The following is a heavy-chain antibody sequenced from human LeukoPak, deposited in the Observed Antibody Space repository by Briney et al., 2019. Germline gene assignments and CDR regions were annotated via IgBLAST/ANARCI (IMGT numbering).Heavy chain of an antibody. CDR2: ISYDGSNK. J-gene: IGHJ6*02. Sequence: GGSLRLSCAASGFTFSSYAMHWVRQAPGKGLEWVAVISYDGSNKYYADSVKGRFTISRDNSKNTLYLQMNSLRAEDTAVYCCARTDGRSDYYYAMDVWAKGPRSPSP. V-gene: IGHV3-30-3*01. D-gene: IGHD1-14*01. CDR1: GFTFSSYA. CDR3: ARTDGRSDYYYAMDV.